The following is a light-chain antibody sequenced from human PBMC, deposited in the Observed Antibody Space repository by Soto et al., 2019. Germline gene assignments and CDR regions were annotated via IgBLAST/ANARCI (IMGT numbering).Light chain of an antibody. CDR1: QSISSW. CDR3: QQYNSYWT. J-gene: IGKJ1*01. V-gene: IGKV1-5*03. Sequence: DIQMTQSPSTLSASVGDRVTITCRASQSISSWLAWYQQKPGKAPKLLIYKASSLESGGPSRFSGSGSGTEFTLTISSLQPDDFATYYGQQYNSYWTFGQGTKVEIK. CDR2: KAS.